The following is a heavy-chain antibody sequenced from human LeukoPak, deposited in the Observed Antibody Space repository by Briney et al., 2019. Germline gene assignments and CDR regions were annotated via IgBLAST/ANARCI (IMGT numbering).Heavy chain of an antibody. Sequence: SEALSLTCTVSGGSISSYYWSWIRQPPGKGLEWIGYIYYSGSTNYNPSLKSRVTISVDTSKNQFSLKLSSVTAADTAVYYCARPPGGYCSGGSCYRSHWFDPWGQGTLVTVSS. J-gene: IGHJ5*02. CDR1: GGSISSYY. CDR3: ARPPGGYCSGGSCYRSHWFDP. CDR2: IYYSGST. V-gene: IGHV4-59*01. D-gene: IGHD2-15*01.